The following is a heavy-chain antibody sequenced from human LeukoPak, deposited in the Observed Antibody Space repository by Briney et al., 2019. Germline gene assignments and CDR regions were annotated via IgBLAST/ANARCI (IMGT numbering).Heavy chain of an antibody. CDR1: GITFRSYT. CDR2: ICGSGDRT. CDR3: ARKSPYDSCNTYFDY. V-gene: IGHV3-23*01. J-gene: IGHJ4*01. Sequence: PGGSPRPSCAVSGITFRSYTMSWVRQDPGKGLQWVSAICGSGDRTYYADSVRGRLTISRKHSKNTLYLQINSRRAQATSVYSGARKSPYDSCNTYFDYWGHGTLVTVSS. D-gene: IGHD4-11*01.